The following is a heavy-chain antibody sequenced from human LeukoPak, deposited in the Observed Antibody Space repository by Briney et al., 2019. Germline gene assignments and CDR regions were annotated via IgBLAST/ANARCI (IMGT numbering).Heavy chain of an antibody. CDR2: IYHSGST. J-gene: IGHJ5*02. D-gene: IGHD2-2*01. Sequence: SQTLSLTCTVSGGSISSGGYYWSWIRQPPGKGLEWIGYIYHSGSTYYNPSLKSRVTISVDRSKNQFSLKLSSVTAADTAVYYCARGTIVVVPAATNWFDPWGQGTLVTVSS. V-gene: IGHV4-30-2*01. CDR3: ARGTIVVVPAATNWFDP. CDR1: GGSISSGGYY.